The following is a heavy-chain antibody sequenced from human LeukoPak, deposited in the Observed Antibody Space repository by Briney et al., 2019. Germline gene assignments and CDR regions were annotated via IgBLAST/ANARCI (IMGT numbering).Heavy chain of an antibody. D-gene: IGHD1-26*01. J-gene: IGHJ4*02. Sequence: PGRSLRLSCSGSGFTFSSYAIHWVSQAPGKGLQYGSGISSNGGNTYNADSVKGRFTISRDNSKNTVDLQMSSLRAEDTAVYYCVKRSGLYFDYWGQGTLVTVSS. CDR1: GFTFSSYA. CDR3: VKRSGLYFDY. CDR2: ISSNGGNT. V-gene: IGHV3-64D*09.